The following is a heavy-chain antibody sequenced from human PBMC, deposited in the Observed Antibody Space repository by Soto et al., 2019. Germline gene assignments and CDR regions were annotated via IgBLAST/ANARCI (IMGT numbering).Heavy chain of an antibody. Sequence: SETLSLTCAVYGGSFSGYYWSWIRQPPGKGLEWIGEINHSGSTNCNPSLKSRVTISVDTSKNQFSLKLSSVTAADTAAYYCARGKAWPAIYYYYYGMDVWGQGTTVTVSS. CDR1: GGSFSGYY. CDR2: INHSGST. J-gene: IGHJ6*02. CDR3: ARGKAWPAIYYYYYGMDV. V-gene: IGHV4-34*01.